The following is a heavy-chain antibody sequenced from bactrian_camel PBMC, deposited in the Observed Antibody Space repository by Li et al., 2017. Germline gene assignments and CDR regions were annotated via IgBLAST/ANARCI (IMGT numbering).Heavy chain of an antibody. CDR1: GFMFSTYQ. Sequence: HVQLVESGGGLVQPGGSVTLSCAASGFMFSTYQMYWVRQAPGKGLEWVSSIYSGGSNAHHADSVKGRFTISRDNAKNTVYLQMNSLKSEDTALYYRATDGGLYGGSW. V-gene: IGHV3-2*01. CDR2: IYSGGSNA. D-gene: IGHD6*01.